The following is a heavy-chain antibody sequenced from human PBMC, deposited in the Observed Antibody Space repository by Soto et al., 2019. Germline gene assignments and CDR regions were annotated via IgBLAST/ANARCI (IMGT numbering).Heavy chain of an antibody. D-gene: IGHD4-17*01. V-gene: IGHV1-8*01. CDR3: ARGIKYGAYSRWFDP. CDR2: MNPNSGNT. CDR1: GYTFTSYD. J-gene: IGHJ5*02. Sequence: QVQLVQSGAEVKKPGASVKVSCKASGYTFTSYDINWVRQATGQGLEYLGWMNPNSGNTAYVQKFQGRVTMTWATSTPTAYMELSSLRSEDTAVYFCARGIKYGAYSRWFDPWGQGTLVTVSS.